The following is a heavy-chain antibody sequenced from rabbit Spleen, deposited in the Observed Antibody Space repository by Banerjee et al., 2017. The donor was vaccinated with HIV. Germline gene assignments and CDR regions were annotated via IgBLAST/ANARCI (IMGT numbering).Heavy chain of an antibody. Sequence: QLKESGGGLVQPGGSLKVSCIASGFDFSSYYMTWVRQAPGKGLEWIGYFDPVFGSTYYASWVNGRFTISSHNAQSTLYLQLNSLTDADTATYFCARSGANAAAYEFNLWGPGTLVTVS. J-gene: IGHJ4*01. CDR2: FDPVFGST. CDR1: GFDFSSYY. V-gene: IGHV1S7*01. CDR3: ARSGANAAAYEFNL. D-gene: IGHD6-1*01.